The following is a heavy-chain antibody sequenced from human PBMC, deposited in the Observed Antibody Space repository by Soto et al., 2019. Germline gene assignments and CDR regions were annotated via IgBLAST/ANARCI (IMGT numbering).Heavy chain of an antibody. V-gene: IGHV1-18*01. D-gene: IGHD6-6*01. Sequence: QVQLVQSGAEVKKPGASVKVSCKASGYTFTSYGISWVRQAPGQGLEWMGWISAYNGNTNYAQKLQGRATMTTDTSTSTAYMELRSLRSDDTAVYYCARLAARPWKAENWFDPWGQGTLVTVSS. CDR1: GYTFTSYG. J-gene: IGHJ5*02. CDR2: ISAYNGNT. CDR3: ARLAARPWKAENWFDP.